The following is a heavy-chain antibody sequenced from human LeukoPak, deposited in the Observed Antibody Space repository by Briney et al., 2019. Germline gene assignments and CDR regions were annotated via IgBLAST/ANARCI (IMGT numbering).Heavy chain of an antibody. CDR3: AKAVAGTDFDY. CDR2: ISGSGGST. Sequence: GGSLRLSCAASGFTFSSSAMSWVRQAPGKGLEWVAAISGSGGSTYYADSVKGRFTISRDNSKNTLYLQMNSLRAEDTAVYYCAKAVAGTDFDYWGQGTLVTVSS. CDR1: GFTFSSSA. J-gene: IGHJ4*02. V-gene: IGHV3-23*01. D-gene: IGHD6-19*01.